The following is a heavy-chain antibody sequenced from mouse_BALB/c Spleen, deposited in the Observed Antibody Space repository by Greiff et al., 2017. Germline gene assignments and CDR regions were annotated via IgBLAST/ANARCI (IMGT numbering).Heavy chain of an antibody. Sequence: EVQGVESGGGLVKPGGSLKLSCAASGFTFSDYYMYWVRQTPEKRLEWVATISDGGSYTYYPDSVKGRFTISRDNAKNNLYLQMSSLKSEDTAMYYCARESSQAWFAYWGQGTLVTVSA. CDR3: ARESSQAWFAY. CDR1: GFTFSDYY. D-gene: IGHD1-1*01. J-gene: IGHJ3*01. V-gene: IGHV5-4*02. CDR2: ISDGGSYT.